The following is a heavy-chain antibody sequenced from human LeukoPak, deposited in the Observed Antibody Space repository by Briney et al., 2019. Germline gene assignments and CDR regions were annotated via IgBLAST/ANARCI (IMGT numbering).Heavy chain of an antibody. V-gene: IGHV3-23*01. Sequence: GGSLRLSCVASGFTFSTFAMIWVRQPPGKGLEWVSSIFPSGGEIHYADSVRGRFTISRDNSKSILYLQMNSLRAGDTAVYYCAKPHFDDWGQGTLVTVSS. CDR3: AKPHFDD. J-gene: IGHJ4*02. CDR2: IFPSGGEI. CDR1: GFTFSTFA.